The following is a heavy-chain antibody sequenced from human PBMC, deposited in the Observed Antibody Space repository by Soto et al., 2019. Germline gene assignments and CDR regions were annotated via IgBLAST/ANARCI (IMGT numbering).Heavy chain of an antibody. Sequence: EVQLLASGGGLVQRGGSLRLSCEASGFSFANYALSWVRQAPGKGLEWVATFSAGGRAYYADSVKGRFTIAKDISKNTMHLQASSLRADDTAVYYCAKESMPEHYGDTLFDYWGHVTRVTVSS. J-gene: IGHJ4*01. CDR1: GFSFANYA. V-gene: IGHV3-23*01. CDR2: FSAGGRA. D-gene: IGHD4-17*01. CDR3: AKESMPEHYGDTLFDY.